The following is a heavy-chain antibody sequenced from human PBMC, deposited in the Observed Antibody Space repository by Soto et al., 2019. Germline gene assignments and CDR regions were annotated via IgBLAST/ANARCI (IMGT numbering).Heavy chain of an antibody. J-gene: IGHJ6*02. CDR1: GGTFSSYS. V-gene: IGHV1-69*06. CDR2: VIPIFGKP. CDR3: ARERSYYYAMDV. Sequence: QVQLVQSGAEVKKSGSPVKVSCTASGGTFSSYSINWVRPAPGQGLEWMGGVIPIFGKPTYAQKFQGRLTITADKSTSTAYMELTSLRYDDTAVYYCARERSYYYAMDVWGQGTTVTVSS.